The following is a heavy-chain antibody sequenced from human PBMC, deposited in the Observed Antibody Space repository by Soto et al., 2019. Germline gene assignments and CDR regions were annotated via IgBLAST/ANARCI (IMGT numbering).Heavy chain of an antibody. J-gene: IGHJ3*02. CDR2: IKSKTDGGTT. V-gene: IGHV3-15*07. Sequence: GGSLRLSCAASGLPFSDPWMNWVRQAPGKGLEWVGRIKSKTDGGTTDYAAPVKGRFTISRDDSKNTLYLQMNSLKTEDTAVYYCTTVSLWELLGDAFDIWGQGT. CDR1: GLPFSDPW. D-gene: IGHD1-26*01. CDR3: TTVSLWELLGDAFDI.